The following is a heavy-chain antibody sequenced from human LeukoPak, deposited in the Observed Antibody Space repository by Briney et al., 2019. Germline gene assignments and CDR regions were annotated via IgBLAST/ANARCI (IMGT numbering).Heavy chain of an antibody. D-gene: IGHD3-10*01. CDR2: IYPGDSDT. J-gene: IGHJ4*02. V-gene: IGHV5-51*01. CDR1: GYSFTSYW. Sequence: GESLKISCKGSGYSFTSYWIGWVRQMPGKGLEWMGIIYPGDSDTRYSPSFQGQVTIPADKSISTAYLQWSSLKASDTAMYYCARPAGAGYGSGSYYILDYWGQGTLVTVSS. CDR3: ARPAGAGYGSGSYYILDY.